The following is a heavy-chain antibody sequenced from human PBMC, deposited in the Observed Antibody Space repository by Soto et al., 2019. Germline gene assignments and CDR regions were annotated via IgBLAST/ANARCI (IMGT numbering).Heavy chain of an antibody. J-gene: IGHJ3*02. CDR1: GYTFTSYA. Sequence: GASVKVSCKASGYTFTSYAMHWVRQAPGQRLEWMGWINAGNGNTKYSQKFQGRVTITRGTSASTAYMELSSLRSEDTAVYYCARRLLWFGDTDAFGIWGQGTMVTVSS. D-gene: IGHD3-10*01. V-gene: IGHV1-3*01. CDR2: INAGNGNT. CDR3: ARRLLWFGDTDAFGI.